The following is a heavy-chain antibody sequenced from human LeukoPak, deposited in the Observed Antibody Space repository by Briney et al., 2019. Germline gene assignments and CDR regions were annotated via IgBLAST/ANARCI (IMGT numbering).Heavy chain of an antibody. V-gene: IGHV1-8*01. CDR3: ARGPWGFGEYVFDY. D-gene: IGHD3-10*01. CDR2: MNPNSGNT. CDR1: GYTFTSYD. J-gene: IGHJ4*02. Sequence: ASVKVSCKASGYTFTSYDINWVRQATGQGLEWMGWMNPNSGNTGYARKFQGRVTMTRNTSISTAYMELSSLRSEDTAVYYCARGPWGFGEYVFDYWGQGTLVTVSS.